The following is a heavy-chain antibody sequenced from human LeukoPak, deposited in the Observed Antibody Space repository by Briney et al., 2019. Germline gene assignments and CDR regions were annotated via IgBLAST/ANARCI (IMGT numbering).Heavy chain of an antibody. CDR1: GGSIISTAYS. CDR3: ATFTDSSLIGAFDI. D-gene: IGHD3-22*01. Sequence: SETLSLTCTVSGGSIISTAYSWTWIRQPPGKGLEWIGYIYSSGSSYYSPSLKGRVTISVDTSKNQFSVKLSSVTAADTAVYYCATFTDSSLIGAFDIWGQGTMVTVSS. CDR2: IYSSGSS. J-gene: IGHJ3*02. V-gene: IGHV4-30-4*07.